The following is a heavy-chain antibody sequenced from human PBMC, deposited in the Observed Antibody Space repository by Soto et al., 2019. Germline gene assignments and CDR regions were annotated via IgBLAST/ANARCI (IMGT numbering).Heavy chain of an antibody. Sequence: SGPTLVNPTQTLTLTCTFSGFSLSTSGVGVGWIRQPPGKALEWLALIYWDDDKRYSPSLKSRLTITKDTSKNQVVLTMTNMDPVDTATYYCAHRLVTSGYCSGGSCYRPLENWFDPWGQGTPVTVSS. CDR3: AHRLVTSGYCSGGSCYRPLENWFDP. CDR1: GFSLSTSGVG. D-gene: IGHD2-15*01. J-gene: IGHJ5*02. V-gene: IGHV2-5*02. CDR2: IYWDDDK.